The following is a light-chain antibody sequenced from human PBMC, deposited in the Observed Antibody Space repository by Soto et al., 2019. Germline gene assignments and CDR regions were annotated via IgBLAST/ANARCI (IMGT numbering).Light chain of an antibody. CDR2: GAS. V-gene: IGKV1-39*02. J-gene: IGKJ4*01. Sequence: ASETISHYLNWYQQKPGKAPKLLIYGASKLQTGVPSRFSCSGSGTDFTLSISSPAPEEFAAYDCQEFSLYPLNCGRGTKVDIK. CDR3: QEFSLYPLN. CDR1: ETISHY.